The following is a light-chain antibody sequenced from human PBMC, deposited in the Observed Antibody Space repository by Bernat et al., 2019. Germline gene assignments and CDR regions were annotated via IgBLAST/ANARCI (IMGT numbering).Light chain of an antibody. CDR3: GAWDDSLNGPV. Sequence: QSVLTQPPSASVTPGQRVTISCSGSSSNIGSNTVNWYQQLPGTAPKLLIYSNNQRPSGVPDRLSGSKSGTSASLAISGLQSEDEADYYCGAWDDSLNGPVFGGGTKLTVL. V-gene: IGLV1-44*01. CDR2: SNN. J-gene: IGLJ2*01. CDR1: SSNIGSNT.